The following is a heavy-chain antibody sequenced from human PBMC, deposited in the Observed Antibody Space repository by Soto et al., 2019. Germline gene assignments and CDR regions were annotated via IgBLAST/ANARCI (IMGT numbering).Heavy chain of an antibody. CDR3: ARDRVSSSSDYYYYGMDV. CDR2: IIPIFGTA. Sequence: QVQLVQSGAEVKKPGSSVKVSCKASGGTFSSYAISWVRQAPGPGLEWMGGIIPIFGTANYAQKFQGRVMITADESTSTAYMELSSLRSEDTAVYYCARDRVSSSSDYYYYGMDVWGQGTTVTVSS. J-gene: IGHJ6*02. D-gene: IGHD6-6*01. V-gene: IGHV1-69*01. CDR1: GGTFSSYA.